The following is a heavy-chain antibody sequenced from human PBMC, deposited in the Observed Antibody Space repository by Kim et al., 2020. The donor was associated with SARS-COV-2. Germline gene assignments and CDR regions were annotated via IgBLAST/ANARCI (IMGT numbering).Heavy chain of an antibody. V-gene: IGHV3-48*01. CDR2: TI. D-gene: IGHD2-15*01. CDR3: ATVLSKDSNY. Sequence: TIYYAYSVRGRFTVSRDKAENSLFLQMNGLRAEDTALYYCATVLSKDSNYWGQGTLVIVSS. J-gene: IGHJ4*02.